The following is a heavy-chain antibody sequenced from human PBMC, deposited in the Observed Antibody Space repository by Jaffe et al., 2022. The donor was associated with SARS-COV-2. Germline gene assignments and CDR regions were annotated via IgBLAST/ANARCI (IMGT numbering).Heavy chain of an antibody. J-gene: IGHJ4*02. CDR2: IKPDGSEK. V-gene: IGHV3-7*03. Sequence: EVQLVESGGGLVQPGGSLRLSCAVSGFTFTSYWMSWVRQAPGKGLEWVANIKPDGSEKYYGDSVKGRFTISRDNAKNSLYLQMNSLRADDTAVYYCARILKEYYSASGNYYSLDYWGQGTLVTVSS. D-gene: IGHD3-10*01. CDR3: ARILKEYYSASGNYYSLDY. CDR1: GFTFTSYW.